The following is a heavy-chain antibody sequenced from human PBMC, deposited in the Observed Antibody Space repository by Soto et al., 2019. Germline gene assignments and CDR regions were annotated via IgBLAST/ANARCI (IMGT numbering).Heavy chain of an antibody. Sequence: QVQLVQSGAEVKKPGSSVKVSCKASGGTFSSYAISWVRQAPGQGLEWMGGIIPIFGTANYAQKFQGRVRITEDQSTSTADMEPSSLRSEATAVYYCARDSESVWDSSGYTVWGQGTMVTVS. V-gene: IGHV1-69*01. CDR2: IIPIFGTA. J-gene: IGHJ3*01. CDR1: GGTFSSYA. D-gene: IGHD3-22*01. CDR3: ARDSESVWDSSGYTV.